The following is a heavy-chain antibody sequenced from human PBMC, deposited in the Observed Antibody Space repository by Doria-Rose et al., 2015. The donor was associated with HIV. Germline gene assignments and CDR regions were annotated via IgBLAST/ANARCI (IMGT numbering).Heavy chain of an antibody. D-gene: IGHD6-13*01. CDR3: ARIKSSRWYHKYYFDF. J-gene: IGHJ4*02. V-gene: IGHV2-26*01. CDR2: IISDDER. Sequence: LVESGPVLVKPTETLTLTCTVSGVSLSSPGMGVSWIRQPPGKALEWLANIISDDERTYKTSLKTILTISRCTSKSQVVLTMTNVDPVDTATYYCARIKSSRWYHKYYFDFWGQGTLVIVSA. CDR1: GVSLSSPGMG.